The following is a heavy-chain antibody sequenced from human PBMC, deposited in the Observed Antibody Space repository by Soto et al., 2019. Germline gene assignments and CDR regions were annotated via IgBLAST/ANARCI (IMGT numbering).Heavy chain of an antibody. Sequence: QVQLVQSGAEVKKPGSSVKVSCKASGGTFSRYAISWVRQAPGQGLEWMGGIIPIFGTANYAQKFQGRVTIPADESTSTAYMELSSLRFADTAVYYCARAIVGPTTTGWLDPWGQGTLVTVSS. J-gene: IGHJ5*02. CDR3: ARAIVGPTTTGWLDP. CDR2: IIPIFGTA. CDR1: GGTFSRYA. V-gene: IGHV1-69*01. D-gene: IGHD1-26*01.